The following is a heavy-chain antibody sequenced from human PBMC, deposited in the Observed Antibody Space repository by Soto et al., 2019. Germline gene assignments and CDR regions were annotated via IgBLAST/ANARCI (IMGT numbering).Heavy chain of an antibody. CDR3: ASRVSDDVYYGGSDY. D-gene: IGHD3-3*01. J-gene: IGHJ4*02. V-gene: IGHV3-7*03. Sequence: PEGSLSLSCAASGFTFSGYCMSWVRQAPGKGLEWGANIKEDGSEKHYVDSVKGRFTVSRDNAKNSLFLQMISLRDEDTAVYYCASRVSDDVYYGGSDYRGQGALVTVSS. CDR1: GFTFSGYC. CDR2: IKEDGSEK.